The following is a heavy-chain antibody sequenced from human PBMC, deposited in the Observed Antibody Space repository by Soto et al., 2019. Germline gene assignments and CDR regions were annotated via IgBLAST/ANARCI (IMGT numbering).Heavy chain of an antibody. CDR2: INAGNGNT. D-gene: IGHD3-10*01. Sequence: ASVKVSCKASGYTFTSYAMHWVRQAPGQRLEWMGWINAGNGNTKYSQKFQGRVTITRDTSASTAYMELSSLRSEDTAVYYCARVTMVRGVIFVFDYWGQGTLVTVSS. CDR1: GYTFTSYA. CDR3: ARVTMVRGVIFVFDY. V-gene: IGHV1-3*01. J-gene: IGHJ4*02.